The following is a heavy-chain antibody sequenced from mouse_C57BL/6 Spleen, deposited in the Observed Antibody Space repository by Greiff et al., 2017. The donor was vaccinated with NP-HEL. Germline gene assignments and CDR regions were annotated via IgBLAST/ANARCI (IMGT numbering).Heavy chain of an antibody. V-gene: IGHV1-64*01. CDR3: ASGGGYPLYYYAMDY. Sequence: VQLQQPGAELVKPGASVKLSCKASGYTFTSYWMHWVKQRPGQGLEWIGMIHPNSGSTNYNEKFKSKATLTVDKSSSTAYMQLSSLTSEDSAVSCCASGGGYPLYYYAMDYWGQGTSVTVAS. J-gene: IGHJ4*01. CDR2: IHPNSGST. CDR1: GYTFTSYW. D-gene: IGHD2-2*01.